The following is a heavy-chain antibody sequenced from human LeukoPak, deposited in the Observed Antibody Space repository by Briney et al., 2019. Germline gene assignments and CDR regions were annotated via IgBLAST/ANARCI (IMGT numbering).Heavy chain of an antibody. CDR3: ARVGLIGWFDP. V-gene: IGHV3-11*01. Sequence: PGGSLRLSCAASVFTFSSYDMSWVRQAPGKGLEWVSYISSSGSTIYYADSVKGRFTISRDNAKNSLYLQMNSLRAEDTAVYYCARVGLIGWFDPWGQGTLVTVSS. CDR1: VFTFSSYD. J-gene: IGHJ5*02. CDR2: ISSSGSTI. D-gene: IGHD3-16*01.